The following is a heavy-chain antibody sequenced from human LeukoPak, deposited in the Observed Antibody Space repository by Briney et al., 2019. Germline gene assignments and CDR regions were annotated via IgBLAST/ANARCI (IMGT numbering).Heavy chain of an antibody. V-gene: IGHV3-23*01. CDR2: ISGSGGST. CDR1: GFTFSSYA. D-gene: IGHD6-6*01. CDR3: AKDRWASSSSSFDY. J-gene: IGHJ4*01. Sequence: GGSLRLSCAASGFTFSSYAMSWVRQAPGKGLEWVSGISGSGGSTYYADSVKGRFTISRDNSKNTLYLQMNSLRDEDPAVYYCAKDRWASSSSSFDYWGQGTLVTVSS.